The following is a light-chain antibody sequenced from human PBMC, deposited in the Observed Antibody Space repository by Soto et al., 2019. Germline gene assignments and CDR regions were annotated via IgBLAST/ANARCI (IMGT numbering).Light chain of an antibody. Sequence: EIVMTQSPATLSVSAGERATLSCRASQSVSIYLAWYQQTPGQAPRLLIYGASTRATGIPVRFSGSASGTEFTLTISSLQSEDFTVYYCQQYNKWPLTFGQGTKVDIK. J-gene: IGKJ1*01. V-gene: IGKV3-15*01. CDR2: GAS. CDR3: QQYNKWPLT. CDR1: QSVSIY.